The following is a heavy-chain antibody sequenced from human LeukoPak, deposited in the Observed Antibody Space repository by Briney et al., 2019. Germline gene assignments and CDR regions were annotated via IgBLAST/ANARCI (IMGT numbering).Heavy chain of an antibody. J-gene: IGHJ4*02. Sequence: SETLSLTCTVSGGSISSGGYYWSWIRQPPGKGLEWIGYIYHSGSTYYNPSLKSRVTISVDRSKNQFSLKLSSVTAADTAVYYCARAAKDDFWSGYLFDYWGQGTLVTVSS. V-gene: IGHV4-30-2*01. CDR3: ARAAKDDFWSGYLFDY. D-gene: IGHD3-3*01. CDR1: GGSISSGGYY. CDR2: IYHSGST.